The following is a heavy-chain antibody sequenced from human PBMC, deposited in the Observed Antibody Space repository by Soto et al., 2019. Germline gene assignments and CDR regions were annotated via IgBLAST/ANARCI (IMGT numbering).Heavy chain of an antibody. CDR2: ISSGGST. V-gene: IGHV3-66*01. CDR1: GFTVSSYY. J-gene: IGHJ4*02. CDR3: ARDTLGGAYNFWH. Sequence: EVQLVESGGGLVQPGGSLRLSCAASGFTVSSYYMTWVRQAPGQGLEWVSVISSGGSTYYADSVKGRFTISRDNSKNTLYLQMNRLRADDTAAYYCARDTLGGAYNFWHGGQGTLVTVSS. D-gene: IGHD3-3*01.